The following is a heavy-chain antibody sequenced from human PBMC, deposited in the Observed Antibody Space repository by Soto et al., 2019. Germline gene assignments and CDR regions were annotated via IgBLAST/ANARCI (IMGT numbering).Heavy chain of an antibody. CDR2: IYYSGKT. V-gene: IGHV4-39*01. CDR3: AKNLPRTGRFDY. Sequence: TERGLEWAGSIYYSGKTHYTPSRKNRFXIXXXXSXILFCLQMTSLTGADTGVYYCAKNLPRTGRFDYWGQGTLVTVSS. J-gene: IGHJ4*02.